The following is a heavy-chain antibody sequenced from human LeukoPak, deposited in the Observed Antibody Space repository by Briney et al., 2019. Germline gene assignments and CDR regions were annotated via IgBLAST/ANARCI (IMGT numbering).Heavy chain of an antibody. V-gene: IGHV1-2*02. D-gene: IGHD3-22*01. CDR2: INPNSGGT. CDR3: ARDITKIVVVKDY. Sequence: ASVKVSCKASGYTFTGYYMHWVRQAPGQGLEWMGWINPNSGGTNYAQKFQGRVTMTRDTSISTAYMELSRLRSDDTAVYYCARDITKIVVVKDYWGQGTLVTVSS. CDR1: GYTFTGYY. J-gene: IGHJ4*02.